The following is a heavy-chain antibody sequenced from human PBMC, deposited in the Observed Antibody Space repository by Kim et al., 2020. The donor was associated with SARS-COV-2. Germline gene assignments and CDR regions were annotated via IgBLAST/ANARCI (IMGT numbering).Heavy chain of an antibody. Sequence: CYADSVKGRFAISRDNSKNTVFLQMNGLRAEDTAVYFCARDGGYDRQFDYWGQGTLVTVSS. J-gene: IGHJ4*02. V-gene: IGHV3-53*01. D-gene: IGHD5-12*01. CDR3: ARDGGYDRQFDY.